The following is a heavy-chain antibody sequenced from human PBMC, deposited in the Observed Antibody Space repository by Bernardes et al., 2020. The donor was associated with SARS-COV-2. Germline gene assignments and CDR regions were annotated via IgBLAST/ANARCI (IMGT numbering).Heavy chain of an antibody. CDR2: IWYDGSNK. Sequence: GGSLRLSCAASGFTFSSYGMHWVRQAPGKGLDWVAVIWYDGSNKYYADSVKGGFTISRDNSKNTLYLQMNSLRAEDTAVYYCSRVVSYYYGMDVWGQGTTVTVSS. J-gene: IGHJ6*02. CDR3: SRVVSYYYGMDV. V-gene: IGHV3-33*01. D-gene: IGHD3-22*01. CDR1: GFTFSSYG.